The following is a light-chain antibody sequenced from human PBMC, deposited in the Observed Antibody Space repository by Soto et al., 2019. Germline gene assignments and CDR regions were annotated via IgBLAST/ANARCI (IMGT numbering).Light chain of an antibody. CDR3: AAWDDNLNGPL. CDR2: SDD. Sequence: QSALTQPPSLSGTPGQRVTISCSGSNSNIGRYSVNWYQQLPGTAPKILIYSDDERPSGVPDRFSGSKSGTSASLAISGLQSEDEAEYYCAAWDDNLNGPLFGGGTKVTVL. CDR1: NSNIGRYS. J-gene: IGLJ3*02. V-gene: IGLV1-44*01.